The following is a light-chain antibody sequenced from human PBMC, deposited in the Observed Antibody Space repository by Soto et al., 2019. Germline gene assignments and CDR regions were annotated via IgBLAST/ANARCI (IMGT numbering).Light chain of an antibody. CDR3: QKYNSALGFM. V-gene: IGKV1-27*01. J-gene: IGKJ3*01. CDR2: AAS. Sequence: DIQMTQSPSSLSASVGDRVTITCRASQGISNYLAWYQQKPGKVPKLLIYAASTLQSGVPSRFSGSGSGTDFTLTISSLQPEDVATYYCQKYNSALGFMFGPGTKVDIK. CDR1: QGISNY.